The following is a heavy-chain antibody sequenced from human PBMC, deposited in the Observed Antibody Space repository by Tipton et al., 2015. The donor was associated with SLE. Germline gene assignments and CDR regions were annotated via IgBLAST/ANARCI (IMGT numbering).Heavy chain of an antibody. CDR3: AGGEHDSSGWSVAFDI. CDR2: INPNSGGT. Sequence: QVQLVQSGAEVKKPGASVKVSCKASGYTFTGYYMHWVRQAPGQGLEWMGWINPNSGGTNYAQKFQGRVTMTRDTSISTAYMELRSLRSDDTAVYYCAGGEHDSSGWSVAFDIWGQGTMVNVSS. V-gene: IGHV1-2*02. CDR1: GYTFTGYY. D-gene: IGHD6-19*01. J-gene: IGHJ3*02.